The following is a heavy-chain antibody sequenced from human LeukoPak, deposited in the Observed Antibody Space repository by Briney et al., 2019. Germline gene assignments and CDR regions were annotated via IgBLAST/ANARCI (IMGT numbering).Heavy chain of an antibody. V-gene: IGHV4-39*01. J-gene: IGHJ5*02. CDR2: IYYSGST. CDR1: GGSISSSSYY. Sequence: SETLSLTCTVSGGSISSSSYYWGWIRQPPGKGLEWIGSIYYSGSTYYKPSLKSRVTISVDTSKNQFSLKLSSVTAADTAVYYCLKYQLGDWFDPLGPGNPGHRLL. CDR3: LKYQLGDWFDP. D-gene: IGHD2-2*01.